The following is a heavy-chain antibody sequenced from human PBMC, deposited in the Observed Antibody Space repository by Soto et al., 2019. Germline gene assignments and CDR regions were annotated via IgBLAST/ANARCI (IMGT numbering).Heavy chain of an antibody. CDR1: GFTVSGNY. CDR3: ASTRGSSYDY. V-gene: IGHV3-53*02. J-gene: IGHJ4*02. CDR2: IYNGGGT. Sequence: EVQLVETGGGLIQPGGSLRLSCAASGFTVSGNYMSWVRQAPGKGLEGVSVIYNGGGTYYADSVKGRFTISRDNSKNTLYLQMNSRRAEDTAVYYCASTRGSSYDYWGQGTLVTVSS. D-gene: IGHD6-6*01.